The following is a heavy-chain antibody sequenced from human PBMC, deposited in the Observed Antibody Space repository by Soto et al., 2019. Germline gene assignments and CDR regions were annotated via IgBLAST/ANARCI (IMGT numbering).Heavy chain of an antibody. Sequence: QVQLVESGGGVVQPGRSLRLSCAASGFPFSSYGMHWVRQAPGKGLEGVAVISYDGSNKDYADSVKGRFTISRDNSKNTLYLQMNSLRAEDTAVYYCARPGRDFWSGRYYFDYWGQGTLVTVSS. CDR3: ARPGRDFWSGRYYFDY. CDR1: GFPFSSYG. J-gene: IGHJ4*02. CDR2: ISYDGSNK. D-gene: IGHD3-3*01. V-gene: IGHV3-30*03.